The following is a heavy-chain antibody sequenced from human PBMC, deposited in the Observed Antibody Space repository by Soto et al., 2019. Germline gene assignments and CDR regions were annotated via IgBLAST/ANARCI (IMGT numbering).Heavy chain of an antibody. CDR3: GRDGSTAALDY. Sequence: GGPLRLSCAASGFTVSSNYMSWVRKAPGKGLEWVSVIYSGGSTYYADSVKGRFTISRDNSKNTLYLQMNSLRAEDTAVYYCGRDGSTAALDYWGQGTLVTVSS. CDR2: IYSGGST. CDR1: GFTVSSNY. J-gene: IGHJ4*02. V-gene: IGHV3-66*01. D-gene: IGHD6-6*01.